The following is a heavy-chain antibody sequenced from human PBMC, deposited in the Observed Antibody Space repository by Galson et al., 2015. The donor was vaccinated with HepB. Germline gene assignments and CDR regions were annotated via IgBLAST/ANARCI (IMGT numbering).Heavy chain of an antibody. D-gene: IGHD3-10*01. CDR2: IIPIFGTA. CDR1: GGTFNIYT. V-gene: IGHV1-69*13. J-gene: IGHJ6*02. CDR3: ATRRGHGMDV. Sequence: SVKVSCKASGGTFNIYTIDWVRQAPGHGLEWMGGIIPIFGTANYAQKFQGRVAIIADESTSTGYMELSSLRFEDTAVYYCATRRGHGMDVWGQGTTVTVSS.